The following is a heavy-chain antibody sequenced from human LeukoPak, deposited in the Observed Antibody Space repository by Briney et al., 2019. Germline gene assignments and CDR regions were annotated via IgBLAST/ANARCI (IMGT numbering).Heavy chain of an antibody. J-gene: IGHJ6*02. Sequence: PGGSLRLSCAASGFTFSGYAMNWVRQAPGKGLEWVSGISGSGAGTYYADSVKGRFTISRDNAKNSLSLQMNSLRAEDTAVYYCAREALNMYYGMDVWGQGTTVTVSS. CDR3: AREALNMYYGMDV. V-gene: IGHV3-23*01. CDR1: GFTFSGYA. D-gene: IGHD1/OR15-1a*01. CDR2: ISGSGAGT.